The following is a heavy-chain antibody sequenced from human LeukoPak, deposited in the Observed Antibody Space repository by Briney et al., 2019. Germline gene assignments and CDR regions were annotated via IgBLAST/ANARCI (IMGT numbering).Heavy chain of an antibody. CDR1: GFSFDDYD. Sequence: GGSLRLSCAAAGFSFDDYDMSWVRQAPGEGLQWVSTISGSGENTRYADSVKGRFTISRDTSNNTLYLQMSSLSAEDTAVYFCASDRSGDASCYYLGGGQGTLVTVSS. J-gene: IGHJ4*02. V-gene: IGHV3-23*01. CDR3: ASDRSGDASCYYLG. CDR2: ISGSGENT. D-gene: IGHD3-3*01.